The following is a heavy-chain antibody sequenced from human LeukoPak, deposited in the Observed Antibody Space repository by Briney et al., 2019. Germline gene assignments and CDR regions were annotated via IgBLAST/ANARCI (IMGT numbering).Heavy chain of an antibody. V-gene: IGHV1-18*01. J-gene: IGHJ3*02. CDR2: INAGNGNT. Sequence: ASVKVSCKASGGTFSSYAISWVRQAPGQGLEWMGWINAGNGNTKYSQEFQGRVTMTTDTSTSTAYMELRSLRSDDTAVYYCARDTMITFGGVIATDAFDIWGQGTMVTVSS. CDR1: GGTFSSYA. D-gene: IGHD3-16*02. CDR3: ARDTMITFGGVIATDAFDI.